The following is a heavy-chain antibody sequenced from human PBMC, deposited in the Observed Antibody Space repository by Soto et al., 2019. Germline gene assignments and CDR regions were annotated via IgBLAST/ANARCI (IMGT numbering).Heavy chain of an antibody. V-gene: IGHV3-30*03. Sequence: GGSLRLSCAASGFTFSSYGMHWVRQAPGKGLEWVAVISYDGSNKYYADSVKGRFTISRDNSKNTLYLQMNSLRAEDTAVYYCARDDYDILTGYYLNWFDPWGQGTLVTVSS. CDR2: ISYDGSNK. CDR3: ARDDYDILTGYYLNWFDP. CDR1: GFTFSSYG. J-gene: IGHJ5*02. D-gene: IGHD3-9*01.